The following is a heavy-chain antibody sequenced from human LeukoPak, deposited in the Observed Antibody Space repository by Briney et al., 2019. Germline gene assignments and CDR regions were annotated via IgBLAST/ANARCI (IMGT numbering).Heavy chain of an antibody. CDR3: ARGYCSGNSCYRDYYYYYMDV. J-gene: IGHJ6*03. D-gene: IGHD2-2*01. Sequence: PSETLSLTCTVSGGSISSGGYYWAWIRQPPGKGLEWIGSLYYSGSTYQNPSLKSRVTVSLDTSTNQFSLRFSSVTAADTAVYYCARGYCSGNSCYRDYYYYYMDVWGKGTSVTVSS. CDR2: LYYSGST. V-gene: IGHV4-39*07. CDR1: GGSISSGGYY.